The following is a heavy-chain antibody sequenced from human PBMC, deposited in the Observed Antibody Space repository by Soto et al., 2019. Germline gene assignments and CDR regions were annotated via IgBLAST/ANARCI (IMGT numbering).Heavy chain of an antibody. J-gene: IGHJ6*02. D-gene: IGHD3-10*01. Sequence: PSETLSLTCTVSGGSISSGGYYWSWIRQHPGKGLEWIGYIYYSGSTYYNPSLKSRVTISVDTSKNQFSLKLSSVTAADTAVYYCAREGSLSPSLSITMVRGVASDYGMDVWGQGTTVTVSS. CDR3: AREGSLSPSLSITMVRGVASDYGMDV. CDR2: IYYSGST. CDR1: GGSISSGGYY. V-gene: IGHV4-31*03.